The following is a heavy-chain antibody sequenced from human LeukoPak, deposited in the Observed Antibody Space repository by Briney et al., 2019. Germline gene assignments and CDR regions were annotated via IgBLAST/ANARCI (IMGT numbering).Heavy chain of an antibody. CDR1: GGSISSYY. Sequence: PSETLSLTCTVSGGSISSYYWSWIRQPPGKGLEWIGYIYYSGSTNYNPSLKSRVTISVDPSKNQFSLKLSSVTAADTAVYYCARHLMVRGVMGFDYWGQGTLVTVSS. D-gene: IGHD3-10*01. J-gene: IGHJ4*02. CDR2: IYYSGST. V-gene: IGHV4-59*08. CDR3: ARHLMVRGVMGFDY.